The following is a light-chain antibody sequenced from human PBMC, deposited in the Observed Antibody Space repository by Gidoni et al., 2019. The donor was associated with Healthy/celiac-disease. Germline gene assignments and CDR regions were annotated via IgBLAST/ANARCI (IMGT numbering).Light chain of an antibody. CDR3: QQYGSSPWT. J-gene: IGKJ1*01. Sequence: FSQPPGTLSLSPGERATLSCRASQSASNNYLGWYHQYPGQAPRHLIYEAASRATGISDRFSGSGSGTDFTLTISSLEPVDFAVYYCQQYGSSPWTFGQGTKVEIK. CDR1: QSASNNY. V-gene: IGKV3-20*01. CDR2: EAA.